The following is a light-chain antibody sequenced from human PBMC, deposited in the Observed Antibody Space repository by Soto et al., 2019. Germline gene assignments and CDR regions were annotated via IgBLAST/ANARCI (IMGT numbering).Light chain of an antibody. CDR3: QSYDSSLSGYV. J-gene: IGLJ1*01. V-gene: IGLV1-40*01. Sequence: QLVLTQPPSVSGAPGQRVTISCTGSSSNIGAGYDVHWYQQLPGTAPKLLIYDNDDRPSGVPDRFSGSTSGTSASLAITGLQPEDEADYYCQSYDSSLSGYVFATGTKLTVL. CDR2: DND. CDR1: SSNIGAGYD.